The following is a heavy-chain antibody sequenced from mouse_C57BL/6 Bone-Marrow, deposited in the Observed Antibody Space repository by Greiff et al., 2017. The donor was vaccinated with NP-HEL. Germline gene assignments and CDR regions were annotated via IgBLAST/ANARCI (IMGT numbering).Heavy chain of an antibody. CDR1: GYTFTSYW. Sequence: VQLQQSGAELVRPGTSVKLSCKASGYTFTSYWMHWVKQRPGQGLEWIGVIDPSDSYTNYNQKFKGKATLTVDTSSSTAYMQLSSLTSEDSAVYYCARWAYYGSSPHWYFDVWGTGTTVTVSS. CDR3: ARWAYYGSSPHWYFDV. V-gene: IGHV1-59*01. J-gene: IGHJ1*03. D-gene: IGHD1-1*01. CDR2: IDPSDSYT.